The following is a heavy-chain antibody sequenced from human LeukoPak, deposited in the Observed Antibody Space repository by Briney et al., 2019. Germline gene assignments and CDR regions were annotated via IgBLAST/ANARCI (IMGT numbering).Heavy chain of an antibody. Sequence: GGSLRLSCAASGFTFSSYAMSWVRQAPGKGLEWVSAISGSGGSTYYADSVKGRFTISRDNSKNTLYLQMNSLRAEDTAVYYCAKLQSDGLRTYYGMDVWGQGTTVTVSS. CDR2: ISGSGGST. CDR1: GFTFSSYA. CDR3: AKLQSDGLRTYYGMDV. D-gene: IGHD4-17*01. V-gene: IGHV3-23*01. J-gene: IGHJ6*02.